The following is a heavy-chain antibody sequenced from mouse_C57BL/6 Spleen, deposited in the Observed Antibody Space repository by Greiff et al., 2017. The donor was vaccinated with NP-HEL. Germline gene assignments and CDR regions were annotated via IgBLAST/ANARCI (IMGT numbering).Heavy chain of an antibody. V-gene: IGHV1-69*01. J-gene: IGHJ3*01. CDR1: GYTFTSYW. CDR2: IDPSDSYT. Sequence: VQLQQSGAELVMPGASVKLSCKASGYTFTSYWMHWVKQRPGQGLEWIGEIDPSDSYTNYNQKFKGKSTLTVDKSSSTAYMQLSSLTSEDSAVYYCANYWFAYWGQGTLVTVSA. CDR3: ANYWFAY.